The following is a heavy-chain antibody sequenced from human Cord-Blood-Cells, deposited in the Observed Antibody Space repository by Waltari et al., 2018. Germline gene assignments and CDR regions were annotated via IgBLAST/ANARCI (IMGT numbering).Heavy chain of an antibody. Sequence: EVQLVESGGGLVQPGGSLRLSCAASGFHVSSNYISWVRQAPGKGLEWVSVIYSGGSTYYADSVKGRFTISRDNSKNTLYLQMNSLRAEDTAVYYCARVMAGARINWYFDLWGRGTLVTVSS. CDR2: IYSGGST. V-gene: IGHV3-66*01. CDR1: GFHVSSNY. CDR3: ARVMAGARINWYFDL. J-gene: IGHJ2*01. D-gene: IGHD6-19*01.